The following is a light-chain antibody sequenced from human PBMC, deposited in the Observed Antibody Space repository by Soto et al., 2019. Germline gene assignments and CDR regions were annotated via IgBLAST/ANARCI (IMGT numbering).Light chain of an antibody. V-gene: IGKV1-5*01. CDR1: QSISTW. CDR3: QQVNVYPST. Sequence: DIQLTQSPSTLSASVGDRVTITCRASQSISTWLAWYQQKPGKAPNLLIYDASTLHSGVPSRFSGGGSGTDFTLTISSLQPEDFATYYCQQVNVYPSTFGGGTRLEIK. J-gene: IGKJ5*01. CDR2: DAS.